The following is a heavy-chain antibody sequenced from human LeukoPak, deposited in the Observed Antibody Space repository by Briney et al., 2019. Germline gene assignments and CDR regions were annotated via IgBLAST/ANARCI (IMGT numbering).Heavy chain of an antibody. CDR3: ASNWYFDL. J-gene: IGHJ2*01. CDR2: IIPILGIA. V-gene: IGHV1-69*04. Sequence: VASVKVSCKASGGTFSSYAISWVRQAPGQGLEWMGRIIPILGIANYAQKFQGRVTITADKCTSTAYMELRSLRSEDAAVYYCASNWYFDLWVRGTLVTVSS. CDR1: GGTFSSYA.